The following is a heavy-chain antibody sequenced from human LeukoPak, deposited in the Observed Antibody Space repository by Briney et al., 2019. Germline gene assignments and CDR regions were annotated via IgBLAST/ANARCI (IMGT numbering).Heavy chain of an antibody. J-gene: IGHJ4*02. V-gene: IGHV1-24*01. Sequence: ASVKVSCTVSGSSLTELSLYWVRQAPGKGLEWMGGFDVIDAKTFYAQKFQGRVTMTEDSFTDTAYMELGSLRSDDTAFYYCAAGRPYSLLDYWGQGTLLTVSS. CDR3: AAGRPYSLLDY. CDR2: FDVIDAKT. D-gene: IGHD5-18*01. CDR1: GSSLTELS.